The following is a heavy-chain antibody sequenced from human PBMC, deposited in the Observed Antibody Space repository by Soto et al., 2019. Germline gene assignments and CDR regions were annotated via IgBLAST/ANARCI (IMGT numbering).Heavy chain of an antibody. D-gene: IGHD3-10*01. CDR1: GGSISSSSYY. J-gene: IGHJ4*02. V-gene: IGHV4-39*01. CDR2: IYYSGST. CDR3: ILDMVRGVFY. Sequence: PSETLSLTCTVSGGSISSSSYYWGWIRRPPGKGLEWIGSIYYSGSTYYNPSLKSRVTISVDTSKNQFSLKLSSVTAADTAVYYCILDMVRGVFYWGQGTLVTVSS.